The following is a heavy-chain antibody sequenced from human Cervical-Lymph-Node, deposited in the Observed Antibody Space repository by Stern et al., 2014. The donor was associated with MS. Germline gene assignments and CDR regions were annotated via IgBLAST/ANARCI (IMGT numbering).Heavy chain of an antibody. V-gene: IGHV3-33*01. CDR3: ARGLYYFDN. CDR1: EFTFNAYA. CDR2: IWFDETTK. Sequence: MQLVESGGGVVQPGGSLRLSCAASEFTFNAYAMHGVRLAPAKGLDWVAVIWFDETTKSYADSVKVRFTISRDKSKNTLYLQLNSLRAEDTAVFYCARGLYYFDNWGRGTLVTVSS. J-gene: IGHJ4*02.